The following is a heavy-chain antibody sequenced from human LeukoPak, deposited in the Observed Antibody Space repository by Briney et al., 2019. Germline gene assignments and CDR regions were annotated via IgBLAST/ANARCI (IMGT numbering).Heavy chain of an antibody. D-gene: IGHD5-18*01. CDR2: IYYSGST. CDR3: ARDDGILFDY. J-gene: IGHJ4*02. V-gene: IGHV4-61*01. CDR1: GGSVSSGSYY. Sequence: SETLSLTCTVSGGSVSSGSYYWSWIRQPPGKGLEWIGYIYYSGSTNYNPSLKSRVTISVDTSKNQFSLKLSSVTAADTAVYYCARDDGILFDYWGQGTLVTVSS.